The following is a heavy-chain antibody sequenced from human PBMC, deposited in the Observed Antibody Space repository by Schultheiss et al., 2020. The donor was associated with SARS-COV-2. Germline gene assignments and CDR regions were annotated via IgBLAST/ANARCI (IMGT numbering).Heavy chain of an antibody. CDR3: ARDSGSYYYYYGMDV. CDR2: IYYSGST. V-gene: IGHV4-39*02. Sequence: SETLSLTCTVSGGSISSGSYYWGWIRQPPGKGLEWIGSIYYSGSTYYNPSLKSRVTISVDTSKNQFSLQLNSVTPEDTAVYYCARDSGSYYYYYGMDVWGQGTTVTVSS. J-gene: IGHJ6*02. CDR1: GGSISSGSYY. D-gene: IGHD1-26*01.